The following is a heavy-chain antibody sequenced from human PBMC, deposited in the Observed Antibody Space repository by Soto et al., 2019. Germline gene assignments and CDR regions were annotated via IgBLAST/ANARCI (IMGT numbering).Heavy chain of an antibody. D-gene: IGHD3-10*01. Sequence: PGGSLRLSCAASGFTFFTTDISLVRQAPGEGLEWVSTIDGSGGITYYADSVKGRFTISRDNSRNTVYLQMNSLRGDDTALYYCVKNSGWFNTWGQGALVTVSS. CDR3: VKNSGWFNT. CDR1: GFTFFTTD. J-gene: IGHJ5*02. CDR2: IDGSGGIT. V-gene: IGHV3-23*01.